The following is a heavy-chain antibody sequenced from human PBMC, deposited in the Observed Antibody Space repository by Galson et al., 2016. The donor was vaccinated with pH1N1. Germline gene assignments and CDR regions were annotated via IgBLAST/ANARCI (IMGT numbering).Heavy chain of an antibody. Sequence: PALVKPTQTLTLTCTFSGFSLSTSGMCVSWIRQPPGKALEWLALIDWDDDKYYSTSLKTRLTISRDTSKNQVVLTMTNMDPVDTATYYCARLNYGDYVNYFDYWGQGTLVTVSS. CDR2: IDWDDDK. CDR1: GFSLSTSGMC. V-gene: IGHV2-70*01. CDR3: ARLNYGDYVNYFDY. D-gene: IGHD4-17*01. J-gene: IGHJ4*02.